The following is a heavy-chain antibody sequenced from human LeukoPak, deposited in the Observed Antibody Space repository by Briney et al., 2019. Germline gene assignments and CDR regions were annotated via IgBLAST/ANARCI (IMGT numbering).Heavy chain of an antibody. Sequence: PGGSLRLSCAASGFTFDDYAMHWVRQAPGKGLEWVSGISWNSGSIGYADSVKGRFTISRDNAKNSLYLQMNSLRAEDSSVYYCARPTTVTTISADAFDIWGQGTMGTVSS. V-gene: IGHV3-9*01. CDR3: ARPTTVTTISADAFDI. CDR1: GFTFDDYA. J-gene: IGHJ3*02. D-gene: IGHD4-17*01. CDR2: ISWNSGSI.